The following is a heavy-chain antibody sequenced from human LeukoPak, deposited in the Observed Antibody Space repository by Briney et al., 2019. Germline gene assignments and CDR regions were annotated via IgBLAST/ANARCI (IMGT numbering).Heavy chain of an antibody. V-gene: IGHV3-21*01. D-gene: IGHD3-3*01. CDR2: ISSSSSYI. CDR3: ARDSRQGGVDYYMDV. J-gene: IGHJ6*03. CDR1: GFTFSSYS. Sequence: GGTLRLSCAASGFTFSSYSMNWVRQAPGKGLEWVSSISSSSSYIYYADSVKGRFTISRDNAKNSLYLQMNSLRAEDTAVYYCARDSRQGGVDYYMDVWGKGTTVTVSS.